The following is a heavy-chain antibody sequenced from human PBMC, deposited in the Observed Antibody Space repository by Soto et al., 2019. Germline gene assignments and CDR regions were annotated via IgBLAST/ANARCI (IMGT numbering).Heavy chain of an antibody. CDR2: ISYDGSNK. D-gene: IGHD6-19*01. CDR3: VKDGSRGWPYYYGLDV. Sequence: GGSLRLSCAASGFTFSSYGMHWVRQAPGKGLEWVAVISYDGSNKYYADSVKGRFTIARDNSKNTLFLHMSSLRAEDTAVYYCVKDGSRGWPYYYGLDVWGQGTLGTVSS. J-gene: IGHJ6*02. CDR1: GFTFSSYG. V-gene: IGHV3-30*18.